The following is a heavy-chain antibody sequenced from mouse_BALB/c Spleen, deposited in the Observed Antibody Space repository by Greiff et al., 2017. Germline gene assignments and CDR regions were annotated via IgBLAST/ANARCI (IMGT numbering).Heavy chain of an antibody. CDR2: IFPGTGTT. CDR3: ARYEYGNYSDY. Sequence: VQLVESGAELVKPGASVKLSCKTSGYTFTSYWIQWVKQRPGQGLGWIGEIFPGTGTTYYNEKFKGKATLTIDTSSSTAYMQLSSLTSEDSAVYSCARYEYGNYSDYWGQGTTLTVSS. D-gene: IGHD2-10*02. J-gene: IGHJ2*01. CDR1: GYTFTSYW. V-gene: IGHV1S132*01.